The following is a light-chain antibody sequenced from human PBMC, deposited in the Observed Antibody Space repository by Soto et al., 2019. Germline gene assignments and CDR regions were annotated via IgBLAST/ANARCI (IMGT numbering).Light chain of an antibody. CDR1: QSVSSKY. CDR2: GAS. CDR3: QQRYRWPPIT. Sequence: EMVLTQSPGTLSLSPGERATLSCRASQSVSSKYLAWYQQKPGQAPRVLINGASTRATGVPARFSGSGSGTDFTLTISSLEPEDFAVYYCQQRYRWPPITFGKGTRLEIK. V-gene: IGKV3D-20*02. J-gene: IGKJ5*01.